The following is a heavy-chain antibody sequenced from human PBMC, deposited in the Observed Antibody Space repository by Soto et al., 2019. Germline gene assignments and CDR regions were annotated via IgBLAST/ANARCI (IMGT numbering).Heavy chain of an antibody. Sequence: QMQLAASGGNVVQPGRSLRLSCVASGFTFRSFGMHWVRQAPGKGLEWVATISHDGNKDYYADSVKGRFTVSRDNSRDTIYLEMNSVRADDTAVYYCAKDMGPSPRPPDSLDIWGQGTVVTVSS. CDR1: GFTFRSFG. CDR3: AKDMGPSPRPPDSLDI. D-gene: IGHD3-10*01. V-gene: IGHV3-30*18. CDR2: ISHDGNKD. J-gene: IGHJ3*02.